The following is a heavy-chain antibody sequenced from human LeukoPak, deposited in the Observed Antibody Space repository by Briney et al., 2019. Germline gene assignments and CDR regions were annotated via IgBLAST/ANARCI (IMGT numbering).Heavy chain of an antibody. V-gene: IGHV4-39*07. D-gene: IGHD5-24*01. CDR2: IYYSGST. CDR3: ARERRDVYKVYFDY. Sequence: SETLSLTCTVSGGSISSSSYYWGWIRQPPGKGLEWIGSIYYSGSTYYNPSLKSRVTISVDTSKNQFSLRLSSVTAADTAVYYCARERRDVYKVYFDYWGQGTLVTVSS. CDR1: GGSISSSSYY. J-gene: IGHJ4*02.